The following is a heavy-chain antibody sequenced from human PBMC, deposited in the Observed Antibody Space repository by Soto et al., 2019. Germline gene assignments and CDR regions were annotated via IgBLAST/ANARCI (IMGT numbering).Heavy chain of an antibody. D-gene: IGHD3-16*01. Sequence: EVQLVESGGGLVKPGGSLRLSCAASGFTFSSYSMNWVRQAPGKGLEWVSSISSSSSYIYYADSVEGRFTISRDNAKNSLYLQMNSLRAEDTAVYYCARDSPEPRAGVWSDWGQGTLVTVSS. CDR1: GFTFSSYS. CDR3: ARDSPEPRAGVWSD. J-gene: IGHJ4*02. CDR2: ISSSSSYI. V-gene: IGHV3-21*01.